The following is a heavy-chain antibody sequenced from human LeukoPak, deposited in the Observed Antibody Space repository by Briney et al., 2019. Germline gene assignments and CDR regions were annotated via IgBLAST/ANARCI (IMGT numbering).Heavy chain of an antibody. D-gene: IGHD3-3*01. CDR2: FDPGDGET. Sequence: ASVKVSCKLSGYTGIELSMHWVRQVPGKGLEWMGGFDPGDGETKYAQKFQGRVTMTEDTSTDTAYLELSRLTSEDTAVYYCATPTVFGVVNYAFHNWGRGTLVTVSS. CDR3: ATPTVFGVVNYAFHN. V-gene: IGHV1-24*01. J-gene: IGHJ3*02. CDR1: GYTGIELS.